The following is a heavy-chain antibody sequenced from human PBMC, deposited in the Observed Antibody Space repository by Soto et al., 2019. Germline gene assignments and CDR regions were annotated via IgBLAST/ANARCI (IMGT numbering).Heavy chain of an antibody. CDR2: IDPSDSYT. CDR1: GYSFTSYW. CDR3: AGPKRHYYDSSGLDY. D-gene: IGHD3-22*01. Sequence: HGESLKISCKGSGYSFTSYWISWVRQMPGKGLEWMGRIDPSDSYTNYSPSFQGHVTISADKSISTAYLQWSSLKASDTAMYYCAGPKRHYYDSSGLDYWGQGTLVTVSS. J-gene: IGHJ4*02. V-gene: IGHV5-10-1*01.